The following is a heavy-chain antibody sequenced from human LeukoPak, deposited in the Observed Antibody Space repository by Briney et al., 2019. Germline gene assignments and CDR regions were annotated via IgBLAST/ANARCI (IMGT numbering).Heavy chain of an antibody. CDR1: GFTFSNAW. CDR2: IKSKTDGGTT. J-gene: IGHJ1*01. V-gene: IGHV3-15*01. D-gene: IGHD3-22*01. Sequence: GGSLRLSCAASGFTFSNAWMSWVRQAPGKGLEWVGRIKSKTDGGTTDYAAPVKGRFTISRDDSKNTLYLQMNSLKTEDTAVYYRTTDPYYYDSSGYYYSEYFQHWGQGALVTVSS. CDR3: TTDPYYYDSSGYYYSEYFQH.